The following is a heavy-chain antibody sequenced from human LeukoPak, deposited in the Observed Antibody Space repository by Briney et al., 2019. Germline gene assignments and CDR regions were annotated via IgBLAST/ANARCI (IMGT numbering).Heavy chain of an antibody. D-gene: IGHD3-22*01. CDR2: ITRENWI. V-gene: IGHV3-69-1*01. Sequence: GGSLRLSCADSGFSVSEYYVTWVRQAPGKGLEWISYITRENWIYYSDSVKGRFTISRDHAKNSVYLEMNSLRADDTAVYYCARGLHLDSSGSLYYWGQGTLVTVSS. J-gene: IGHJ4*02. CDR3: ARGLHLDSSGSLYY. CDR1: GFSVSEYY.